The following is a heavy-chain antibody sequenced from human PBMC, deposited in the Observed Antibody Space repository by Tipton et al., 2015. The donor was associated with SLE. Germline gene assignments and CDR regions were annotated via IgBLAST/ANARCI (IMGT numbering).Heavy chain of an antibody. V-gene: IGHV4-4*02. Sequence: TLSLTCAVSGASINNNNWWSWVRQPPGKGLEWIGEIYQSEITNYNPSLKSRVTISVDKSKNQFSLKLSSVTAADTAMYYCARDLEYSSGWMYFHHWGQGTLVTVSS. D-gene: IGHD6-19*01. CDR3: ARDLEYSSGWMYFHH. CDR2: IYQSEIT. CDR1: GASINNNNW. J-gene: IGHJ1*01.